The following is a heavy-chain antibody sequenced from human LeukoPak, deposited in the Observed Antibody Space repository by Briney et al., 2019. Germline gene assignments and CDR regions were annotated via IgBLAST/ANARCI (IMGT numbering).Heavy chain of an antibody. CDR2: ISGSGGST. CDR3: ASRYYYDSSGPVFDY. V-gene: IGHV3-23*01. CDR1: GFTFSSYA. J-gene: IGHJ4*02. D-gene: IGHD3-22*01. Sequence: GGSLRLSCAASGFTFSSYAMSWVRQAPGKGLEWVLAISGSGGSTYYADSVKGRLTISRDHSKNTLYLQMNSLRAEDTAVYYCASRYYYDSSGPVFDYWGQGTLVTVSS.